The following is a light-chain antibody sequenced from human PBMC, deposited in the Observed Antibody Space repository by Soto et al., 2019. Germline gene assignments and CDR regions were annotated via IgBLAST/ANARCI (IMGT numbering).Light chain of an antibody. CDR2: DVS. J-gene: IGLJ1*01. V-gene: IGLV2-14*03. Sequence: QSVLTQPASVSGSPGQSITISCTGTSSDVGGYNYVSWYQHHPGKAPKLIIYDVSNRPSGVSIRFSGSKSDNTASLTISGLQPEDEADYHCSSYTTSNPRQIVFVTGTKVTVL. CDR1: SSDVGGYNY. CDR3: SSYTTSNPRQIV.